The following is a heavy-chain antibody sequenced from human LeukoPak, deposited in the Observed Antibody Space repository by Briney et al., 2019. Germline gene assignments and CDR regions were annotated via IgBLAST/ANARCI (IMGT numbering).Heavy chain of an antibody. V-gene: IGHV7-4-1*02. J-gene: IGHJ4*02. D-gene: IGHD3-22*01. CDR1: GYTFITYP. Sequence: GASVKVSCKASGYTFITYPINWVRQAPGQGLEWMGWIDTNTGSPTYAQGLTGRFVFSLDTSVSTAFLQINSLKAEDTAPYYCVRGIDTTGYFNYWGQGTLVTVSS. CDR3: VRGIDTTGYFNY. CDR2: IDTNTGSP.